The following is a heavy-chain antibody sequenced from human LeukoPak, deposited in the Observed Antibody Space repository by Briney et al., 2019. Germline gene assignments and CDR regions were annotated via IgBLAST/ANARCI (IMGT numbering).Heavy chain of an antibody. CDR2: ISAYNGNT. CDR1: GYTFTSYG. Sequence: SVKVSCKASGYTFTSYGISWVRQAPGQGLEWMGWISAYNGNTNYAQKLQGRVTMTTDTSTSTAYMELRSLRSDDTAVYYCARAVTYYYGSGSYHFDYWGQGTLVTVSS. J-gene: IGHJ4*02. V-gene: IGHV1-18*01. CDR3: ARAVTYYYGSGSYHFDY. D-gene: IGHD3-10*01.